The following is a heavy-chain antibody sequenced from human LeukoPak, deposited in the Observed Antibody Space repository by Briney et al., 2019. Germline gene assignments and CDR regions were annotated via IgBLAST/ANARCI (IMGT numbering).Heavy chain of an antibody. Sequence: ASVKVSCKASGYTFTGYYMHWVRQAPGQGLEWMGWINPNRGGTNYAQKFQGRVTMTRDTSISTAYMELSRLRSDDTAVYYCARWGYYGSGSSDYWGQGTLVTVSS. J-gene: IGHJ4*02. CDR2: INPNRGGT. CDR3: ARWGYYGSGSSDY. D-gene: IGHD3-10*01. CDR1: GYTFTGYY. V-gene: IGHV1-2*02.